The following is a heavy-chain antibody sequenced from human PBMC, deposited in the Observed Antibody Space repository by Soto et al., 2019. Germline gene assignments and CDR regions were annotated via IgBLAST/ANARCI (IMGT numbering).Heavy chain of an antibody. Sequence: SETLSLTCTVSGGSISSGGYYWSWIRQHPGKGPEWIGYIYYSGSTYYNPSLKSRATISVDTSKNQFSLKLSSVTAADTAVYYCARAAFSGTGAFDIWGQGTMVTVSS. CDR3: ARAAFSGTGAFDI. J-gene: IGHJ3*02. V-gene: IGHV4-31*03. CDR1: GGSISSGGYY. CDR2: IYYSGST. D-gene: IGHD1-1*01.